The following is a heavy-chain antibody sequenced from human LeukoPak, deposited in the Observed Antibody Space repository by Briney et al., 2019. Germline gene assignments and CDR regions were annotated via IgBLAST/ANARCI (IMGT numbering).Heavy chain of an antibody. CDR3: ARFDPINWFDP. CDR2: INPNSGGT. Sequence: ASVKVSCKSSGYTFTGYYMHWVRQAPGQGLEWMGWINPNSGGTNYAQRFQGRVTMTRDTSISTAYMELSRLRSDDTAVYYCARFDPINWFDPWGQGTLVTVSS. V-gene: IGHV1-2*02. J-gene: IGHJ5*02. D-gene: IGHD3-3*01. CDR1: GYTFTGYY.